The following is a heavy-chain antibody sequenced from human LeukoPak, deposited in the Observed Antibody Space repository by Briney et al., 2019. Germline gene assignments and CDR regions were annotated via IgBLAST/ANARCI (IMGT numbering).Heavy chain of an antibody. CDR3: ARAGVVTIFGVVPRFDP. CDR2: FHYSGKT. D-gene: IGHD3-3*01. CDR1: GGSISNYY. Sequence: SETLSLTCAVSGGSISNYYWSWIRQPPGKGLEWIGYFHYSGKTIYNPSLKSRVTISVDMSKNQFSLKLSSVTAADTAVYYCARAGVVTIFGVVPRFDPWGQGTLVTVSS. J-gene: IGHJ5*02. V-gene: IGHV4-59*12.